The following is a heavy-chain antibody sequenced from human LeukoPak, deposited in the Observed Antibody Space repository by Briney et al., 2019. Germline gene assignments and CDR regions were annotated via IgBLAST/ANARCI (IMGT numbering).Heavy chain of an antibody. V-gene: IGHV3-23*01. CDR3: AKFPNWGSFSSYFDY. J-gene: IGHJ4*02. Sequence: GGSLRLSCAASGFTLSSYAMSWVRQAPGKGLEWVSAISGSGGSTYYADSVKGRFTISRDNSKNTLYLQMNSLRAEDTAVYYCAKFPNWGSFSSYFDYWGQGTLVTVSS. CDR2: ISGSGGST. D-gene: IGHD7-27*01. CDR1: GFTLSSYA.